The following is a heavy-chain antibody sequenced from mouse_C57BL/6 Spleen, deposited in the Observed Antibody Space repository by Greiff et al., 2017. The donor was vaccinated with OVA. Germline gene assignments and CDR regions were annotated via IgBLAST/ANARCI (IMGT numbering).Heavy chain of an antibody. Sequence: QVQLQQSGAELVKPGASVKISCKASGYAFSSYWMNWVKQRPGKGLEWIGQIYPGDGDTNYNGKFKGKATLTADKSSSTAYMQLSSLTSEDSAVYFCAREYYYGSGTGDFDYWGQGTTLTVSS. CDR1: GYAFSSYW. V-gene: IGHV1-80*01. D-gene: IGHD1-1*01. CDR3: AREYYYGSGTGDFDY. J-gene: IGHJ2*01. CDR2: IYPGDGDT.